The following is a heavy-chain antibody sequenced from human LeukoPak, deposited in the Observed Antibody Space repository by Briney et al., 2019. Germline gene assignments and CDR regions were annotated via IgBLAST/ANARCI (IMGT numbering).Heavy chain of an antibody. V-gene: IGHV3-21*01. CDR2: ISSTSTYI. CDR1: GFTFSSYS. Sequence: GGSLRLSCAASGFTFSSYSMNWVRQAPGKGLQWVSSISSTSTYIYYADSVKGRFTISRDNAKNSLYLQMNSLRAEDTAVYYCACLVGATQDVWGKGTTVIVSS. CDR3: ACLVGATQDV. J-gene: IGHJ6*04. D-gene: IGHD1-26*01.